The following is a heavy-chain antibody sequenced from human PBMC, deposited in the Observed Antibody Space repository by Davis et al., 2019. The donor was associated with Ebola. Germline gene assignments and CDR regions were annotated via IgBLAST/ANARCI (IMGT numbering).Heavy chain of an antibody. J-gene: IGHJ4*02. CDR3: ARDLYDYIWGTYIDFDY. CDR2: IYYSGST. Sequence: MPSETLSLTCTVSGGSISSGDYYWSWIRQPPGKGLEWIGYIYYSGSTYYNPSLKSRVTISVDTSKNQFSLKLSSVTAADTAVYYCARDLYDYIWGTYIDFDYWGQGTLVTVSS. D-gene: IGHD3-16*01. V-gene: IGHV4-30-4*01. CDR1: GGSISSGDYY.